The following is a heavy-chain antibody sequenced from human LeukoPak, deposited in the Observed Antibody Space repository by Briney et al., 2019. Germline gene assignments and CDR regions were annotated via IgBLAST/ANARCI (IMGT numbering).Heavy chain of an antibody. Sequence: GGSLRLSCAASGFTFSSYAMSWVRQAPGKGLEWVSAISGSGGSTYYADSVKGRFTISRDNSKNTLYLQMNSLRAEDTAVYYCAKTGHSSGWYTSYYYGMDVWGQGTTVTISS. D-gene: IGHD6-19*01. CDR2: ISGSGGST. V-gene: IGHV3-23*01. CDR3: AKTGHSSGWYTSYYYGMDV. CDR1: GFTFSSYA. J-gene: IGHJ6*02.